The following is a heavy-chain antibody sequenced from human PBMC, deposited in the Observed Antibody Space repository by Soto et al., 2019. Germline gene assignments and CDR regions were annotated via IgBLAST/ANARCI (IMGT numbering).Heavy chain of an antibody. V-gene: IGHV4-59*08. CDR3: ARQEYYSGFDY. Sequence: PSETLSLTCTVSGGSISSYYWSWIRQPPGKGLEWIGYIYYSGSTNYNPSLKSRVTISVDTSKNQFSLKLSSVTAADTAVYYCARQEYYSGFDYWGQGTLVTVS. D-gene: IGHD3-10*01. CDR2: IYYSGST. CDR1: GGSISSYY. J-gene: IGHJ4*02.